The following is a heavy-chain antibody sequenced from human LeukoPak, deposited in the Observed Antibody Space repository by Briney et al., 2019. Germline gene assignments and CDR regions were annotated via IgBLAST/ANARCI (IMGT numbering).Heavy chain of an antibody. D-gene: IGHD2-15*01. CDR2: INPNSGAT. CDR1: GYTFIDHY. J-gene: IGHJ5*02. V-gene: IGHV1-2*06. Sequence: ASVKVFCKASGYTFIDHYIHWVRQAPGQGLEWMGRINPNSGATNHAQKFQGRVTMTRDTSTSTAYMELSRLRSDDTAVYYCARVPLGYCSGNSCYDHWGQGTLVTVSS. CDR3: ARVPLGYCSGNSCYDH.